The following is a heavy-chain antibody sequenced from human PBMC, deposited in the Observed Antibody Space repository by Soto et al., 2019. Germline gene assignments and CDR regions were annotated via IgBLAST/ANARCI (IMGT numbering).Heavy chain of an antibody. CDR3: AREFCSGGNCYTYYFDP. D-gene: IGHD2-15*01. J-gene: IGHJ5*02. CDR1: GLTFNRYW. CDR2: INTDGTTS. V-gene: IGHV3-74*01. Sequence: HPGGSLRLSCAASGLTFNRYWMHWVRHAPGKGLVWVSHINTDGTTSNYADSVKGRFTISRDNAKSTLFLQMNSLRDEDTAVYYCAREFCSGGNCYTYYFDPWGQGIPVTVSS.